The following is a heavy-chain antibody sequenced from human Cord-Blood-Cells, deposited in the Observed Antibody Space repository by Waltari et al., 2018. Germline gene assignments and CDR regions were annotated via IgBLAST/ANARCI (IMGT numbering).Heavy chain of an antibody. D-gene: IGHD2-2*01. J-gene: IGHJ3*02. CDR1: GGSISSSSYY. V-gene: IGHV4-39*01. Sequence: QLQLQESGPGLVKPSETLSLTCTVSGGSISSSSYYWGWIRQPPGKGLEWIGSIYYSGSTYYNPSLKSRVTISVDTSKNQFSRKLSSVTAADTAVYYCARRGRYCSSTSCYEYAFDIWGQGTMVTVSS. CDR2: IYYSGST. CDR3: ARRGRYCSSTSCYEYAFDI.